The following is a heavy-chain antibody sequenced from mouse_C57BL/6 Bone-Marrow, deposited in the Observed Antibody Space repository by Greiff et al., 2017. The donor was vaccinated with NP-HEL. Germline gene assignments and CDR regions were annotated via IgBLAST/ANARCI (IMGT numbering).Heavy chain of an antibody. V-gene: IGHV1-18*01. CDR2: INPNNGGT. D-gene: IGHD1-1*01. CDR3: ARYYYGSSYLSWFAY. CDR1: GYTFTDYN. J-gene: IGHJ3*01. Sequence: VQLQQSGPELVKPGASVKIPCKASGYTFTDYNMDWVKQSHGKSLEWIGDINPNNGGTIYNQKFKGKATLTVDKSSSTAYMELNSLTSEDSAVYYCARYYYGSSYLSWFAYWGQGTLVTVSA.